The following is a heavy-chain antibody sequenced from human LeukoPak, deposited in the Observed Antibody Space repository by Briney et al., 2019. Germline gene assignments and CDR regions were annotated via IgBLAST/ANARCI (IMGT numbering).Heavy chain of an antibody. Sequence: SETLSLTCTVSGGSISSSSYYWSWIRQPPGKGLEWIGYIHYSGSTNYNPSLKSRVTISVDTSKNQFSLILSSVTTADTAVYYCAREVVAAAGTVDYWGQGTLVTVSS. D-gene: IGHD6-13*01. J-gene: IGHJ4*02. CDR3: AREVVAAAGTVDY. CDR1: GGSISSSSYY. CDR2: IHYSGST. V-gene: IGHV4-61*01.